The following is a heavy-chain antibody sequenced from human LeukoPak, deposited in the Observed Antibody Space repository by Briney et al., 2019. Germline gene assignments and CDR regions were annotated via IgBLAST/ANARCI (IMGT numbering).Heavy chain of an antibody. CDR2: INHSGST. J-gene: IGHJ6*02. CDR3: ARGGGGGNSYYYYGMDV. CDR1: GGSFSGYY. Sequence: ETLSLTCAVYGGSFSGYYWSWIRKPPGKGLEWIGEINHSGSTNYNPSLKSRVTISVDTSKNQFSLKLSSVTAADTAVYYCARGGGGGNSYYYYGMDVWGQGTTVTVSS. V-gene: IGHV4-34*01. D-gene: IGHD4-23*01.